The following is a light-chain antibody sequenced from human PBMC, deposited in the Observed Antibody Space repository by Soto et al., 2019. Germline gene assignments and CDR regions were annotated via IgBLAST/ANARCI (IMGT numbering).Light chain of an antibody. Sequence: EIVLTQSPGSLSLSPGERATLSCRASQSVDSSFFAWYQKKPGQAPRLLIYGASKRATGIPDRFSGRGSGTDVTLTISRLEPEDFAVYYCQQYVSSVTFGQGTKVEIK. CDR1: QSVDSSF. CDR3: QQYVSSVT. J-gene: IGKJ1*01. CDR2: GAS. V-gene: IGKV3-20*01.